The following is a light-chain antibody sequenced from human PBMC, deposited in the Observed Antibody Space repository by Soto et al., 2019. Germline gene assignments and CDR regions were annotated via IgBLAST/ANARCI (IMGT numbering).Light chain of an antibody. J-gene: IGKJ1*01. CDR3: QQYGSSPPT. CDR2: GAS. V-gene: IGKV3-20*01. CDR1: QTVTSNY. Sequence: EIVLTQSPGTLSSSPGERVTLSCRASQTVTSNYLAWYQQKPGQAPRLLIYGASSRATGIPDRLSGSGSGTDFTLTISRLEPEDFAVYYCQQYGSSPPTFDQGTKVEIK.